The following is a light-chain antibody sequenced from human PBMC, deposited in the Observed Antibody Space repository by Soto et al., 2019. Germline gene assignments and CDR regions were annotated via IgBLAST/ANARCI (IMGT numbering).Light chain of an antibody. V-gene: IGLV2-14*03. Sequence: LTQPASVSGSPGQSITVSCTGTSSDVGGYSYVSWYQQHPGKAPRLLIYDVTNRPSGVSNRFSGSKSGNTASLTISGLQAEDEADYYCSSYRRGSNYGFGTGTKFTVL. J-gene: IGLJ1*01. CDR2: DVT. CDR3: SSYRRGSNYG. CDR1: SSDVGGYSY.